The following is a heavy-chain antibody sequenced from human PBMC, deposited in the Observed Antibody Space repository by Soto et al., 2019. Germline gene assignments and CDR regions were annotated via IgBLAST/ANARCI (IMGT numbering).Heavy chain of an antibody. CDR3: VRGGGVGVAGSAAFDM. CDR2: INPATGAA. D-gene: IGHD3-3*01. J-gene: IGHJ3*02. Sequence: QLHLVQSGAVVKKPGASVTVSCSASGYPVTAYYMHWVRQAPGRGLEWMGGINPATGAAKYTQAFQGGVTLPRDTSPSTVFMELSGLTSEDTAVFLWVRGGGVGVAGSAAFDMWGQGTLVTVSS. CDR1: GYPVTAYY. V-gene: IGHV1-2*02.